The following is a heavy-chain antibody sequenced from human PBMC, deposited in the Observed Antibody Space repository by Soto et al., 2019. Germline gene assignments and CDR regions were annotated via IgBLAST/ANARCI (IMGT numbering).Heavy chain of an antibody. V-gene: IGHV2-5*02. D-gene: IGHD3-16*01. J-gene: IGHJ5*02. CDR1: GFSLSTSGVG. CDR2: IYWDDDK. CDR3: AHSLYDYVWGTNWFDP. Sequence: SGPTLVNPTQTLSLTCTFSGFSLSTSGVGVGWIRQPPGKALEWLALIYWDDDKRYSPSLKSRLTITKDTSKNQVVLTMTNMDPVDTATYYCAHSLYDYVWGTNWFDPWGQGTLVTVSS.